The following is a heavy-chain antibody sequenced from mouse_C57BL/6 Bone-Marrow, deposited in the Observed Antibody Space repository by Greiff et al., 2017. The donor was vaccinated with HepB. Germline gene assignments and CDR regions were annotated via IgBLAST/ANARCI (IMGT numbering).Heavy chain of an antibody. Sequence: VQLQQSGAELVRPGTSVKMSCKASGYTFTNYWIGWAKQRPGHGLEWIGDIYPGGGYTNYSEKFKGKATLTADKSSSTAYMQFSSLTSEDSAIYYCARTYYSTFYAMDYWGQGTSVTVSS. CDR3: ARTYYSTFYAMDY. V-gene: IGHV1-63*01. D-gene: IGHD2-5*01. J-gene: IGHJ4*01. CDR1: GYTFTNYW. CDR2: IYPGGGYT.